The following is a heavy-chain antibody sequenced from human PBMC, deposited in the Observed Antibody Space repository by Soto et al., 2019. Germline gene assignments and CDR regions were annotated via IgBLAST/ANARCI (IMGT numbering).Heavy chain of an antibody. CDR1: GFTFSSYS. Sequence: GGSLRLSCAASGFTFSSYSMNWVRQAPGKGLEWVSSISSSSSYIYYADSVKGRFTISRDNAKNSLYLQMNSLRAEDTAVYYCAGDDPPYSSRFDPWGQGTLVTVSS. V-gene: IGHV3-21*01. D-gene: IGHD6-13*01. CDR3: AGDDPPYSSRFDP. J-gene: IGHJ5*02. CDR2: ISSSSSYI.